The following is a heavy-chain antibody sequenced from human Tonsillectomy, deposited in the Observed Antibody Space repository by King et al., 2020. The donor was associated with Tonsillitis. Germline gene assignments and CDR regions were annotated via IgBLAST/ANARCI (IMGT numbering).Heavy chain of an antibody. CDR3: ARLRPSGSQGYYMDV. CDR2: MFYSGNT. Sequence: VQLQESGPGLVKPSQTLSLTCTVSGGSISSGHYYWSWIRQHPGKDLEWIAYMFYSGNTYYNPSLTSRVTISADTPKNQFSLKVSSVTAADTAVYYCARLRPSGSQGYYMDVWGKGTTVTVSS. CDR1: GGSISSGHYY. J-gene: IGHJ6*03. D-gene: IGHD1-26*01. V-gene: IGHV4-31*03.